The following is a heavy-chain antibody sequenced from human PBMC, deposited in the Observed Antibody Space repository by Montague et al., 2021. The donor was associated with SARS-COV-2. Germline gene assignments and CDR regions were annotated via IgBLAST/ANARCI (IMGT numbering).Heavy chain of an antibody. CDR2: IYWDDGE. CDR1: GFSLTTNGMC. D-gene: IGHD2-15*01. CDR3: VRGCNYANRGDIGPFDY. V-gene: IGHV2-5*02. Sequence: PALVKPTQTLTLTCTFSGFSLTTNGMCVGWIRQPPGKALEWVALIYWDDGERFSPSLKTRLTISKNTSKKQVVLTLTNMDPVDTATYFCVRGCNYANRGDIGPFDYWGQGTLVTVSS. J-gene: IGHJ4*02.